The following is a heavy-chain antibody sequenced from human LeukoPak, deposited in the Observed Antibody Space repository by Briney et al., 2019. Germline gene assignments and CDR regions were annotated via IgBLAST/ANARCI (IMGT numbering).Heavy chain of an antibody. D-gene: IGHD5-24*01. V-gene: IGHV3-30*14. CDR1: VFTFQRFN. CDR3: ASAGLHYQSLARYPLD. Sequence: GGSLRLSQVISVFTFQRFNLQCAAQAPGKGLEWVAVMSYDGSHKYHADSVKGRFTISRDNSKNTVYLQMNSLRAEDTAVYYCASAGLHYQSLARYPLDRGEGTLVTVSS. CDR2: MSYDGSHK. J-gene: IGHJ4*02.